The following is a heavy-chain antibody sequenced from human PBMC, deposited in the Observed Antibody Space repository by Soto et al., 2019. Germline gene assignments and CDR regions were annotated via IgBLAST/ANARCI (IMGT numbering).Heavy chain of an antibody. V-gene: IGHV3-23*01. CDR3: AKGATQHSSSWQDY. CDR1: GFTFSSYA. D-gene: IGHD6-13*01. Sequence: GGSLRLSCAASGFTFSSYAMSWVRQAPGKGLQWVSGISGSGGSTNYADSVKGRFTISRDNSKNTVYLQMNSLRADGTAVFSCAKGATQHSSSWQDYWGQGTLVTVSS. CDR2: ISGSGGST. J-gene: IGHJ4*02.